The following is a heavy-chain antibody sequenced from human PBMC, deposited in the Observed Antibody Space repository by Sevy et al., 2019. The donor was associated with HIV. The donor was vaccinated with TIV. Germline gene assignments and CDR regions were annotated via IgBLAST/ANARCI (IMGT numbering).Heavy chain of an antibody. V-gene: IGHV1-24*01. J-gene: IGHJ4*02. CDR1: GYTLTGFS. D-gene: IGHD3-22*01. Sequence: ASVKVSCKVSGYTLTGFSMHWVRQAPGKGLEWMATFDPVDDETIYAQKFQGRVTMTEDTSTDTAYMELSSLRSEDTAVYYCATTKDYYDSSAYPFDYWGQGTLVTVSS. CDR3: ATTKDYYDSSAYPFDY. CDR2: FDPVDDET.